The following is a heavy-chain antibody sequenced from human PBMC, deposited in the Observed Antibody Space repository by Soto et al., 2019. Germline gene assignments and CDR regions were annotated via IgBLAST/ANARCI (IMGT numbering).Heavy chain of an antibody. V-gene: IGHV3-23*01. Sequence: PGGSLRLSCAASGFIFSSYAMSWVRQAPGKGLEWVSGISNAGDNTYYADSVKGRFTISRDNSKNTVYPQMNSLRADDTAVYYCAKVMVKNWFDPWGQGTLVTVSS. D-gene: IGHD5-18*01. CDR2: ISNAGDNT. J-gene: IGHJ5*02. CDR3: AKVMVKNWFDP. CDR1: GFIFSSYA.